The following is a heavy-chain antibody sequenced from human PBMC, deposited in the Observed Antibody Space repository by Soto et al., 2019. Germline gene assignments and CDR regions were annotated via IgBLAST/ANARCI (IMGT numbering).Heavy chain of an antibody. V-gene: IGHV4-31*03. CDR2: IYYSGST. Sequence: QVQLQESGPGLVKPSQTLSLTCTVSGGSISSGGYYWSWIRQHPGKGLEWIGYIYYSGSTYYNPSLKSRVTISVDTSKNQFSLKLSSVTAADTAVYYCASSPRFYYYDSSGYYADAFDIWGQGTMVTVSS. CDR1: GGSISSGGYY. D-gene: IGHD3-22*01. CDR3: ASSPRFYYYDSSGYYADAFDI. J-gene: IGHJ3*02.